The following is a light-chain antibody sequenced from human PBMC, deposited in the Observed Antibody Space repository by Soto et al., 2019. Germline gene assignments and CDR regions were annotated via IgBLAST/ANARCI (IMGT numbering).Light chain of an antibody. J-gene: IGLJ1*01. Sequence: SVLTQPASVSGSPGQSITISCTGTSSDVGGYNYVSWYQQHPGKAPKPMIYEVSNRPSGVSNRFSGSKSGNTASLTISGLQAEDEADYYCSSYTSSSIRYVFGTGTKVTVL. CDR1: SSDVGGYNY. CDR3: SSYTSSSIRYV. V-gene: IGLV2-14*01. CDR2: EVS.